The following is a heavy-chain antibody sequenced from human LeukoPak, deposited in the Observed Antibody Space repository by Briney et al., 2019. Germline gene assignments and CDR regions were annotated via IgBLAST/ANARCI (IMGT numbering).Heavy chain of an antibody. Sequence: GASVKVSCKASRYTFTDYYIHWLRQAPGQGLEWMGWINPDSGGTNYAQKFQGRVTMTRDTSISTVYMELSRLRSDDTAVYYCARGGWVRGVITRTGLDYWGQGTLVTVSS. CDR3: ARGGWVRGVITRTGLDY. V-gene: IGHV1-2*02. J-gene: IGHJ4*02. CDR1: RYTFTDYY. CDR2: INPDSGGT. D-gene: IGHD3-10*01.